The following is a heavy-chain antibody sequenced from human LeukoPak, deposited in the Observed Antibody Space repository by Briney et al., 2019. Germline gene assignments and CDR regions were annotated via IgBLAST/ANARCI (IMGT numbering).Heavy chain of an antibody. J-gene: IGHJ5*02. V-gene: IGHV4-59*05. CDR2: IYDSGST. Sequence: TGGTLRLSCAASGFTFSSYSMNWVRQAPGKGLEWIGSIYDSGSTYYNPSLKSRVTISVDTSKNQFSLKLNSVTTADTAVYYCARHYGPWGQGTLVTVSS. D-gene: IGHD3-16*01. CDR3: ARHYGP. CDR1: GFTFSSYSMN.